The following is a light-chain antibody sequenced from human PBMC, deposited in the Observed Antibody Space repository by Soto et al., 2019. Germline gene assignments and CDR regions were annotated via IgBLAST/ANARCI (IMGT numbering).Light chain of an antibody. CDR3: QQYGSSPRT. CDR1: QSVSSSY. Sequence: EIVLTQSPGTLSLSPGERATLSCRASQSVSSSYLAWYQQKPGQAPRLLIYGASSRATGIPDRFSGSGSGTDXXLXXXRLEPEDFAVYYCQQYGSSPRTFGQGTKVEIK. CDR2: GAS. J-gene: IGKJ1*01. V-gene: IGKV3-20*01.